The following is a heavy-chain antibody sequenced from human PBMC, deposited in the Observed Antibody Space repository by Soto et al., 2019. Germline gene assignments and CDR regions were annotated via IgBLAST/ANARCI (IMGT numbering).Heavy chain of an antibody. D-gene: IGHD1-1*01. CDR3: ASLERLATISYYFDF. CDR1: EDSSKSDKDY. CDR2: IYYRGNA. V-gene: IGHV4-39*01. Sequence: SETLCLRWCVAEDSSKSDKDYWGWKRKTTGKGLEWIGSIYYRGNAYYNPSLQTRVTISLDKSKSQFSLKLNSVTAADSAVFFFASLERLATISYYFDFSAPPALVTVSS. J-gene: IGHJ4*02.